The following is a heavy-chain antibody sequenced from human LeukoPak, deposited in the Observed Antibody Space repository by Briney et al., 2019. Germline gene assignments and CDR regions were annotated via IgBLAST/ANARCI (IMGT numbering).Heavy chain of an antibody. CDR3: ARVYDGSGYYEDY. CDR1: GGSISSGGYS. Sequence: SQTLSLTCAVSGGSISSGGYSWSWIRQPPGKGLEWIEYIYHSGSTYYNPSLKSRVTISVDRSKNQFSLKLSSVTAADTAVYYCARVYDGSGYYEDYWGQGTLVTVSS. CDR2: IYHSGST. D-gene: IGHD3-22*01. J-gene: IGHJ4*02. V-gene: IGHV4-30-2*01.